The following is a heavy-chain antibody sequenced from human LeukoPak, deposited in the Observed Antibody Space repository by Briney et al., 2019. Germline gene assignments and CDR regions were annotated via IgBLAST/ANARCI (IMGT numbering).Heavy chain of an antibody. CDR2: IYYSGST. V-gene: IGHV4-39*01. CDR3: AVDQRWLVHQH. J-gene: IGHJ1*01. D-gene: IGHD6-19*01. Sequence: PSETLSLTCTVSGGSISSSSYYWGWIRQPPGKGLEWIGSIYYSGSTYYNPSLKSRVTISVDTSKNQFSLKLSSVTAADTAVYYCAVDQRWLVHQHWGQGTLVTVPS. CDR1: GGSISSSSYY.